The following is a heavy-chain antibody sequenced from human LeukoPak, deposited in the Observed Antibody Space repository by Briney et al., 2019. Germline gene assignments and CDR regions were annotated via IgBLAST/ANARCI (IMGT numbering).Heavy chain of an antibody. CDR2: ISYTVSNK. CDR3: AKDHLNYYGSGPFDP. J-gene: IGHJ5*02. Sequence: GGSLRLSCTASGVTFSAYAMHWGRQAPGKGRGWGAVISYTVSNKYYADSVKGRFTISRDNAKTSLYLQMNSLRAEDTALYYCAKDHLNYYGSGPFDPWGQGTLVTVSS. CDR1: GVTFSAYA. V-gene: IGHV3-30*04. D-gene: IGHD3-10*01.